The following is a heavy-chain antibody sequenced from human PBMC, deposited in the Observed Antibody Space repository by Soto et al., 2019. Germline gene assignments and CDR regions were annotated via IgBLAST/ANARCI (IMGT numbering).Heavy chain of an antibody. D-gene: IGHD3-10*01. CDR2: IWYDGSNK. J-gene: IGHJ4*02. CDR1: GFTFSTYG. V-gene: IGHV3-33*01. Sequence: QVQLVESGGGVVQPGRSLRLSCAASGFTFSTYGMHWVRQAPGKGLEWVAVIWYDGSNKYYADSVKGRFTISRDNSENTLYLQMNSLRAEDTAVYYCARGEYHGSGSYSYWGQGTLVTVSS. CDR3: ARGEYHGSGSYSY.